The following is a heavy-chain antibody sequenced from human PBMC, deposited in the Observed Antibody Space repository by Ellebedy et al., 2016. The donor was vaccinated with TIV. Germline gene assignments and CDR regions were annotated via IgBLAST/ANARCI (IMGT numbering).Heavy chain of an antibody. V-gene: IGHV1-18*01. CDR1: GYTFTSYG. CDR3: ARDPLLWFGELSLFAGGYGMDV. CDR2: ISAYNGNT. D-gene: IGHD3-10*01. Sequence: ASVKVSCXASGYTFTSYGISWVRQAPGQGLEWMGWISAYNGNTNYAQKLQGRVTMTTDTSTSTAYMELRSLRSDDTAVYYCARDPLLWFGELSLFAGGYGMDVWGQGTTVTVSS. J-gene: IGHJ6*02.